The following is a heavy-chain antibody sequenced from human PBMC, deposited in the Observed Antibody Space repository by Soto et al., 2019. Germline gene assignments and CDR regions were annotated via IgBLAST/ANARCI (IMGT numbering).Heavy chain of an antibody. D-gene: IGHD6-19*01. J-gene: IGHJ4*02. CDR2: ISGSGGST. CDR1: GFTFSSYA. CDR3: AKDGIIAVAAPVDY. Sequence: GGSLRLSCAASGFTFSSYAMSWVRQAPGKGLEWVSAISGSGGSTYYADSVKGRFTISRDNSKNTLYLQMNSLRAEDTTVYYCAKDGIIAVAAPVDYWGQGTLVTVSS. V-gene: IGHV3-23*01.